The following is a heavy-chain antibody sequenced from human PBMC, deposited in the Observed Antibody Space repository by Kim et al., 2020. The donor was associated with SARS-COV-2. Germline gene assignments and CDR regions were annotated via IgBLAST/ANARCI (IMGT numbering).Heavy chain of an antibody. CDR1: GGSISSSSYY. Sequence: SETLSLTCTVSGGSISSSSYYWGWIRQPPGKGLEWIGSIYYSGSTYYNPSLKSRVTISVDTSKNQFSLKLSSVTAADTAVYYCNSGYGDYRDAFDIWGQGTMVTVSS. D-gene: IGHD4-17*01. CDR3: NSGYGDYRDAFDI. CDR2: IYYSGST. V-gene: IGHV4-39*07. J-gene: IGHJ3*02.